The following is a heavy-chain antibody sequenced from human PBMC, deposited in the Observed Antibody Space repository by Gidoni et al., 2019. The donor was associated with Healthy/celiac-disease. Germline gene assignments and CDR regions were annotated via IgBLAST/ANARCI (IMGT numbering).Heavy chain of an antibody. V-gene: IGHV1-69*01. D-gene: IGHD3-10*01. J-gene: IGHJ6*02. CDR2: IIPICGTA. CDR1: GGTFSSYA. CDR3: ASRYGSGTYYYYGMDV. Sequence: QVQLVQSGAEVKKPGSSVKVSCKASGGTFSSYAISWVRQAPGQGLEWMGGIIPICGTANYAQKFQGRVTITADESTSTAYMELSSLRSEDTAVYYCASRYGSGTYYYYGMDVWGQGTTVTVSS.